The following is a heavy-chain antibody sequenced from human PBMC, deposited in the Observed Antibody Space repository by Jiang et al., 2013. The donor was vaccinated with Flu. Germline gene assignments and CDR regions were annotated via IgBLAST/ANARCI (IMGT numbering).Heavy chain of an antibody. J-gene: IGHJ6*02. CDR3: ARGASDTYGMDV. Sequence: GTSAVILSRWVRQGPWVKGLSGWEGSTPSPGTTKNAQKFQDRVTISADKFTSTVYMEVSSLRSDDTAAYYCARGASDTYGMDVWGQGTTVIVS. V-gene: IGHV1-69*08. D-gene: IGHD2-21*02. CDR1: GTSAVIL. CDR2: STPSPGTT.